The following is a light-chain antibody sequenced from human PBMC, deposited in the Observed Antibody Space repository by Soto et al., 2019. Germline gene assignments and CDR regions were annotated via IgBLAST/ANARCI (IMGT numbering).Light chain of an antibody. Sequence: IQVAQSPSSLSASVGDRVTITCRASQSIGSHLNWYQQKPVTAPHLLIYGASGLQGGVPSRFSGGGSGTDFTLTISTLQPEDFATYYCLQTYSLPVAFGGGTKVEIK. CDR2: GAS. CDR1: QSIGSH. V-gene: IGKV1-39*01. J-gene: IGKJ4*01. CDR3: LQTYSLPVA.